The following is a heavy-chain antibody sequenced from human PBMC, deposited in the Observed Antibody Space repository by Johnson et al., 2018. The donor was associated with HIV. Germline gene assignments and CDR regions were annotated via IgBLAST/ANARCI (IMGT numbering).Heavy chain of an antibody. CDR3: TRDDLEYDILTGYHEAFDI. CDR2: IRTKAYTGTA. Sequence: EVQLMESGGGFVQPGGSLRLSCAASGFTVSSNYMSWVRQAPGKGLEWVSFIRTKAYTGTAEYAASVECRFSISRDDSKSIAYLQMNSLKIEDTAVYYCTRDDLEYDILTGYHEAFDIWGQGTMVTVSS. V-gene: IGHV3-49*04. D-gene: IGHD3-9*01. CDR1: GFTVSSNY. J-gene: IGHJ3*02.